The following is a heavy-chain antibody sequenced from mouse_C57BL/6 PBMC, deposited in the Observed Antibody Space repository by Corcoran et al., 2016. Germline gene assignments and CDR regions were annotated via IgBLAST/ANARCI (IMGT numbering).Heavy chain of an antibody. V-gene: IGHV1-75*01. Sequence: VQLQQSGPELVKPGASVKISCKASGYTFTDYYINWVKQRPGQGLEWIGWIFPGSGSTYYNEKFKGKATLTVDKSSSTAYMLLSSLTSEDSAVYFCARSEDYDEWYFDVWGTGTTVTVSS. J-gene: IGHJ1*03. CDR1: GYTFTDYY. CDR2: IFPGSGST. D-gene: IGHD2-4*01. CDR3: ARSEDYDEWYFDV.